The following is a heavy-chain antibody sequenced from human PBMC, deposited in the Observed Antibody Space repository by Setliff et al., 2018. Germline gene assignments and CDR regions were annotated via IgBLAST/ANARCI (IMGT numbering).Heavy chain of an antibody. J-gene: IGHJ4*02. D-gene: IGHD3-22*01. V-gene: IGHV3-11*01. CDR2: ISSSGSTI. CDR3: AREDYYDSSGLDY. CDR1: GFTFSDYY. Sequence: GGSLSLSCAASGFTFSDYYMSWIRQAPGKGLEWVSYISSSGSTIYYADSVKGRFTISRDNAKNSLYLQMNSLRAEDTAVYYCAREDYYDSSGLDYWGQGTLVTVSS.